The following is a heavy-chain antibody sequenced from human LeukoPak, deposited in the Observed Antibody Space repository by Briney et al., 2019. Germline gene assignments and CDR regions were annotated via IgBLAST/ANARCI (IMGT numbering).Heavy chain of an antibody. D-gene: IGHD3-9*01. V-gene: IGHV4-34*01. CDR2: INHSGST. Sequence: SGTLSLTCAVYGGSFSGYYWSWIRQPPGKGLEWIGEINHSGSTNYNPSLKSRVTISVDTSKNQFSLKLSSVTAADTAVYYCARFPIRYFDWSDAFDIWGQGTMVTVSS. CDR3: ARFPIRYFDWSDAFDI. J-gene: IGHJ3*02. CDR1: GGSFSGYY.